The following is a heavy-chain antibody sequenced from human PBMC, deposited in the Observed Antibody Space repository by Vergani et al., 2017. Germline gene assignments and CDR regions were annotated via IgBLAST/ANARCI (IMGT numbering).Heavy chain of an antibody. CDR3: YTDSHNS. Sequence: EVQVVESGGGLIKPGGSLRLSCVVSGITFKNAWINWVRQAPGKGLEWIGRIRSKNDGGTADYAAPLKGRFTISRDDSKDSAFLLVNNLKTEDTAVYFFYTDSHNSWGQEPLVTVSS. J-gene: IGHJ4*02. CDR1: GITFKNAW. D-gene: IGHD3-16*01. CDR2: IRSKNDGGTA. V-gene: IGHV3-15*01.